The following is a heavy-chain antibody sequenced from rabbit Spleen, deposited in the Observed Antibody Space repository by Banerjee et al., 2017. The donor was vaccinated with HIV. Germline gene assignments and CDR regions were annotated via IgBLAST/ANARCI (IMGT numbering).Heavy chain of an antibody. CDR2: IDTGSSGFT. CDR1: VVSFSSSSY. V-gene: IGHV1S40*01. D-gene: IGHD1-1*01. CDR3: ARDTSSSFSSYGMDL. J-gene: IGHJ6*01. Sequence: QSLEESGGDLVKPGASLTLTCTASVVSFSSSSYMCWVRQAPGKGLEWIACIDTGSSGFTYFATWAKGRFTCSKTSSTTVTLQMTRLTAADTATYFCARDTSSSFSSYGMDLWVQGTLVTVS.